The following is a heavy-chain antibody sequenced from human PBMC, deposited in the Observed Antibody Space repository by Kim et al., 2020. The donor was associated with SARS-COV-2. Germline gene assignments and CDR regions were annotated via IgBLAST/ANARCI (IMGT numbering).Heavy chain of an antibody. D-gene: IGHD3-16*02. Sequence: SETLSITCAVSGGSISSSNWWSWVRQPPGKGLEWIGEIYHSGSTNYNPSLKSRVTISVDKSKNQFSLKLSSVTAADTAVYYCARDYYDYVWGSYRQYYFDYWGQGTLVTVSS. CDR1: GGSISSSNW. CDR2: IYHSGST. V-gene: IGHV4-4*02. J-gene: IGHJ4*02. CDR3: ARDYYDYVWGSYRQYYFDY.